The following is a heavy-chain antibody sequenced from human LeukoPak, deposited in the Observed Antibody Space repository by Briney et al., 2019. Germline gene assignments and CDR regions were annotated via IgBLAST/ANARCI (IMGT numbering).Heavy chain of an antibody. CDR2: IYYSGST. D-gene: IGHD3-16*01. J-gene: IGHJ4*02. V-gene: IGHV4-59*02. CDR1: GGSVTRNY. Sequence: SETLSLTCTVSGGSVTRNYWSWLRQPPGKGLEWIGYIYYSGSTDYSPSLKSRVTMSVDPSKNQFSLNLNSVTAAATAVYYCARIVTGGASFDSWVQGTLVTVSS. CDR3: ARIVTGGASFDS.